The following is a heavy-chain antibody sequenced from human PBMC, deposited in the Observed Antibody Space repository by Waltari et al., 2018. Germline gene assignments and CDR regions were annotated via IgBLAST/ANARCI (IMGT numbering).Heavy chain of an antibody. CDR2: IYTSGNT. D-gene: IGHD6-19*01. V-gene: IGHV4-4*07. Sequence: QVQLQESGPGLVKPSETLSLTCTVSGDSISSYHWSWIRQPAGKGLEWIGRIYTSGNTHYNPALKSRGTMSVDMSKNQFSLKLSSVTAADTAVYYCAKDGGWYPDYWGQGTLVTVSS. CDR1: GDSISSYH. CDR3: AKDGGWYPDY. J-gene: IGHJ4*02.